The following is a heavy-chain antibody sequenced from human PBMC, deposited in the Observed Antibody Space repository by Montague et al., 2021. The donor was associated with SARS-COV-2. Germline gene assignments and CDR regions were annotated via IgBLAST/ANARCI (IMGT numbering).Heavy chain of an antibody. J-gene: IGHJ3*02. D-gene: IGHD3-22*01. CDR2: IYYSGST. V-gene: IGHV4-31*03. CDR3: ARARTRITMIVVVIDAFDI. Sequence: TLSLTCTVSGGSISSGGYYWSWIRQHPGKGLEWIGYIYYSGSTYYNPSLKSRVTISVDTSKNQFSLKLSSVTAADTAVYYCARARTRITMIVVVIDAFDIWGQGTMVTASS. CDR1: GGSISSGGYY.